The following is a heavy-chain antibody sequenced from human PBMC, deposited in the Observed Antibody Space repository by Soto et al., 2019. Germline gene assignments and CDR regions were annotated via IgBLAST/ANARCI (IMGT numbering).Heavy chain of an antibody. CDR1: GYTLTELS. CDR3: ATDLELTGDITDY. CDR2: FDPEDGET. J-gene: IGHJ4*02. Sequence: ASVKVSCKVSGYTLTELSMHWVRQAPGKGLEWMGGFDPEDGETIYAQKFQGRVTMTEDTSTDTAYMELSSLRSEDSAVYYCATDLELTGDITDYWGQGTLVTVSS. V-gene: IGHV1-24*01. D-gene: IGHD7-27*01.